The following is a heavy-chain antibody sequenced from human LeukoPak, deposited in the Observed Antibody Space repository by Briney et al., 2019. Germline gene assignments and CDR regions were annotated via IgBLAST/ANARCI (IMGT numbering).Heavy chain of an antibody. CDR3: ATAPILRGEGGEHYKYGMDV. D-gene: IGHD2-2*02. Sequence: SETLSLTCAVSVGSINSGNWWSWVRQSPGKGLEWLGEIYHNGTPNYNPSLKSRVTISADTFKNHFSLKMTSVTAADTAVYYCATAPILRGEGGEHYKYGMDVWGQGTTVIVSS. J-gene: IGHJ6*02. CDR1: VGSINSGNW. V-gene: IGHV4-4*02. CDR2: IYHNGTP.